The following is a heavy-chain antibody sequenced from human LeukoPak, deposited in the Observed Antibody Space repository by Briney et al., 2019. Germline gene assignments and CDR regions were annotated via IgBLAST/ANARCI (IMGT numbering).Heavy chain of an antibody. J-gene: IGHJ4*02. CDR3: ARGRRWQQSPFDF. Sequence: TENLSLTCTVSGGAISSYFWSWIRQPPGKGLEWIGYIQNSGNSNYNSSLKSRVTISVDTSQNHFSLKVSSVTAADTAVYYCARGRRWQQSPFDFWGQGTLVTVSS. CDR1: GGAISSYF. V-gene: IGHV4-59*01. CDR2: IQNSGNS. D-gene: IGHD5-24*01.